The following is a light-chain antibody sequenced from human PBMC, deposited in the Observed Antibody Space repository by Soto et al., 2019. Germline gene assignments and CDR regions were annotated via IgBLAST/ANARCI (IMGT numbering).Light chain of an antibody. J-gene: IGLJ1*01. CDR2: EVV. V-gene: IGLV2-8*01. Sequence: QSALTQPPSASGSPGQSVTISCTGTKSDIGVYDFVSWYQHHPGKAPRLIIYEVVQRPSGVPDRFSGSKSGNTASLTVSGLQAADEADYYCSSYTSNSNPYVFGTGTKVTVL. CDR1: KSDIGVYDF. CDR3: SSYTSNSNPYV.